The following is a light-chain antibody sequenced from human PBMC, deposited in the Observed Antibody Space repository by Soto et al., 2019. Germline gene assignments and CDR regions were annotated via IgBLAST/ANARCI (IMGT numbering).Light chain of an antibody. CDR2: AAS. J-gene: IGKJ4*01. CDR1: QAINNY. CDR3: QKFNAVPT. Sequence: DIQMTQSPSSLSASEGDRVIITCRASQAINNYLAWYQQKPGKVPTLLISAASTLQSGVPSRFSGSGSGTDFTLTISSLQPEDVATYYCQKFNAVPTFGGGTKVEI. V-gene: IGKV1-27*01.